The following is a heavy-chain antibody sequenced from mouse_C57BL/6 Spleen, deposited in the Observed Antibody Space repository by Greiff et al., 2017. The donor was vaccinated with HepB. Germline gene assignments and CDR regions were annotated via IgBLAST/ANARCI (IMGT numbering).Heavy chain of an antibody. CDR2: IDPSDSYT. Sequence: QVQLQQPGAELVKPGASVKLSCKASGYTFTSYWMQWVKQRPGQGLEWIGEIDPSDSYTNYNQKFKGKATLTVDTSSSTAYMQLSSLTSEDSAVYYCASGYDGSSYFDYWGQGTTLTVSS. CDR1: GYTFTSYW. V-gene: IGHV1-50*01. CDR3: ASGYDGSSYFDY. J-gene: IGHJ2*01. D-gene: IGHD1-1*01.